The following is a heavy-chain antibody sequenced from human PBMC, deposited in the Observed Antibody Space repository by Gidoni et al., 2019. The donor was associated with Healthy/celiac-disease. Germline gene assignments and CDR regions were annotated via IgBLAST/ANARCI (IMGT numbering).Heavy chain of an antibody. CDR3: ARARCLEWLSTPRTYVD. V-gene: IGHV4-34*01. CDR2: INQCGST. J-gene: IGHJ4*02. CDR1: GGSFSGYY. D-gene: IGHD3-3*01. Sequence: QVQLQQWGAGLLQPSETLSLTCAVYGGSFSGYYWSWIRQPPGKGLEWIGEINQCGSTNYNPSIKSRVTISVATSKNQFSLKLSSGTAADTAVYYCARARCLEWLSTPRTYVDWGQGTLVTVSS.